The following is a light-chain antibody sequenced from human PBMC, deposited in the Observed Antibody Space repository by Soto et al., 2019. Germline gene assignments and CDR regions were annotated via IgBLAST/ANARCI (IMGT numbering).Light chain of an antibody. J-gene: IGKJ5*01. CDR3: QQYGSSPPIT. CDR2: GAS. V-gene: IGKV3-20*01. Sequence: EIVLTQSPGTLSLSPGERATLSCRASQSVSSSYLAWYQQKPGQAPRLLIYGASIRATGIPDRFSGSGSGTDFTLTISRLEPEDFAVYYCQQYGSSPPITLGQGTRLEIK. CDR1: QSVSSSY.